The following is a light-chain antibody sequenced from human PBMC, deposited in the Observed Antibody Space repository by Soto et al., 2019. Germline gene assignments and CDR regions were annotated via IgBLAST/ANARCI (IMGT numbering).Light chain of an antibody. Sequence: QSALTQPPSASGSPGQSVTISCTGTSSDVSAYNYVSWYQQHAGKAPKLVIYEVTKRPAGVPDRFSGSKSANTASLTVSGLQAEDEADYYCSSFASSNPWVFGGGTKLTVL. CDR2: EVT. J-gene: IGLJ3*02. V-gene: IGLV2-8*01. CDR1: SSDVSAYNY. CDR3: SSFASSNPWV.